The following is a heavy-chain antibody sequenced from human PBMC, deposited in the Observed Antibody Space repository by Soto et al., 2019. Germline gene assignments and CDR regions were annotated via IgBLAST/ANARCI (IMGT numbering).Heavy chain of an antibody. V-gene: IGHV4-39*01. J-gene: IGHJ6*02. Sequence: SETLSLTCIVSSGSLSSSLSHWCWNRQPPGKGQKWIGNIKNSGRTNYNQSLQSRLTLSVYTSNIQFSLTLSSVTAADTAVYYCAKLAGYCSGTSCYGHYAMDVWGQGTTVS. D-gene: IGHD2-2*01. CDR3: AKLAGYCSGTSCYGHYAMDV. CDR1: SGSLSSSLSH. CDR2: IKNSGRT.